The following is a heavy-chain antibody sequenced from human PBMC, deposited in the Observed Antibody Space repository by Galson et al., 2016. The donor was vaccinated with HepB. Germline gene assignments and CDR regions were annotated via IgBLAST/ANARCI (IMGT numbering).Heavy chain of an antibody. Sequence: SLRLSCAASGFTFTDYYMSWIRQAPGKGLEWVAMISYDGTVKNYGDSVKGRFTISRDNSKNTMYLQMDSLRPEDTAVYYCAKDRGLVSDSSGYFHFDYWGQGTLVTVSS. D-gene: IGHD3-22*01. V-gene: IGHV3-30*18. CDR1: GFTFTDYY. CDR2: ISYDGTVK. J-gene: IGHJ4*02. CDR3: AKDRGLVSDSSGYFHFDY.